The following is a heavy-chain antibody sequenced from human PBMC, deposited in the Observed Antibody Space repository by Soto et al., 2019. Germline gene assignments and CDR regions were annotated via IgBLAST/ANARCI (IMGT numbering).Heavy chain of an antibody. CDR2: ISYDGSEK. V-gene: IGHV3-30*04. Sequence: GGSLRLSCAASGFTFRSYAMHWVRQAPGKGLEWVAIISYDGSEKSYVDSVEGRFTISRDNAKNSLSLQMNSLRAEDTAVYYCAGDSHGSGSYYPNFDCWGQGTLVTVSS. D-gene: IGHD3-10*01. J-gene: IGHJ4*02. CDR1: GFTFRSYA. CDR3: AGDSHGSGSYYPNFDC.